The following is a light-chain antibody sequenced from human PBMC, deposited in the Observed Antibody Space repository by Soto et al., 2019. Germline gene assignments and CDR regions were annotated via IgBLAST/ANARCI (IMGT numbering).Light chain of an antibody. CDR2: EVS. J-gene: IGLJ1*01. V-gene: IGLV2-14*01. CDR3: SSYTSSSTLDYV. CDR1: SSDVGGYNY. Sequence: QSALTQPASVSGSPGQSITISCTGTSSDVGGYNYVSWYQQHPGKAAKLMIYEVSNRPSGVSNRFSVSKSGNTASLTISGLQAEDEADYYCSSYTSSSTLDYVFGTRTKLTVL.